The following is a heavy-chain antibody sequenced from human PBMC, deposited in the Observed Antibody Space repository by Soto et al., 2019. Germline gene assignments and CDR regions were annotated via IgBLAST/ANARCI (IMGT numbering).Heavy chain of an antibody. CDR2: IPSRGRP. CDR3: ARDTYSGYDFGL. V-gene: IGHV4-30-4*01. D-gene: IGHD5-12*01. J-gene: IGHJ5*02. CDR1: GASVSGGSYY. Sequence: SETLSLTCSVSGASVSGGSYYWSWVRQPPGKGLEWIGYIPSRGRPFYNPSLTSRGTISADTSKNQLSLQLTSVTAADTAVYYCARDTYSGYDFGLWGQGTLVTVSS.